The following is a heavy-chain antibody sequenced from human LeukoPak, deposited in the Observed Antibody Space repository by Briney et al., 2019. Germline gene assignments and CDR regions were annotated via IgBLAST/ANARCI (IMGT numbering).Heavy chain of an antibody. J-gene: IGHJ4*02. CDR2: IYYRGST. D-gene: IGHD6-19*01. V-gene: IGHV4-39*07. CDR1: GGSISSSSYY. Sequence: KPSETLSLTCTVSGGSISSSSYYWGWIRQPPGKGLEWIGSIYYRGSTYYNPSLKSRVTISVDTSKNQFSLKLSSVTAADTAVYYCAYCSGWYRSLDYWGQGTLVTVSS. CDR3: AYCSGWYRSLDY.